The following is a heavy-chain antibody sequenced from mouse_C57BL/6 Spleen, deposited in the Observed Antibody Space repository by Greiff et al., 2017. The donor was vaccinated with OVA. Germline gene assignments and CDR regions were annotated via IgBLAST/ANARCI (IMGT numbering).Heavy chain of an antibody. CDR3: ARDVKDYDGFAY. J-gene: IGHJ3*01. CDR1: GYTFTSYW. V-gene: IGHV1-64*01. D-gene: IGHD2-4*01. Sequence: VQLQQPGAELVKPGASVKLSCKASGYTFTSYWMHWVKQRPGQGLEWIGMIHPNSGSTNYNEKFKSKATLTVDKSSSTAYMQLSSLTSEDSAVYYCARDVKDYDGFAYWGQGTLVTVSA. CDR2: IHPNSGST.